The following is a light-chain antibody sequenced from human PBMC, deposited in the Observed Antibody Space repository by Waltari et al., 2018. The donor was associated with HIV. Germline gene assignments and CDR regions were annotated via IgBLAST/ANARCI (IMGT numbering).Light chain of an antibody. CDR2: GAS. J-gene: IGKJ1*01. CDR1: QSVSSN. Sequence: EIVMTPSPATLSVSPGERATLSCRASQSVSSNLAWYQQKPGQAPRLLIYGASTRANGIPARFSGRGSGTEFTLTISSLQSEDFAVYYCQQYNNWPPWTFGQGTKVEIK. V-gene: IGKV3-15*01. CDR3: QQYNNWPPWT.